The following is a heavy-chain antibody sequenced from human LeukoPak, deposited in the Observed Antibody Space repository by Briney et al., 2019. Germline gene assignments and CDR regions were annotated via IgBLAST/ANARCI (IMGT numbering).Heavy chain of an antibody. Sequence: GKSLRLSCAASGFTFSGYGMHWVRQAPGKGLEWVAVIWYDGSNKYYADSVKGRFTISRDNAKNTLYLQMNSLRAEDTAVYYCAKDRNDTQKGLYYFDYWGQGTLVTVSS. CDR2: IWYDGSNK. J-gene: IGHJ4*02. V-gene: IGHV3-33*03. CDR3: AKDRNDTQKGLYYFDY. CDR1: GFTFSGYG. D-gene: IGHD3-22*01.